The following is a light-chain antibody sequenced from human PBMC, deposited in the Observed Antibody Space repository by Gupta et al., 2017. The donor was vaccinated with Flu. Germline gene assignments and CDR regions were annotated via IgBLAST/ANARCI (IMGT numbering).Light chain of an antibody. CDR1: KLGDKY. CDR2: QES. CDR3: QARYSSTVV. V-gene: IGLV3-1*01. J-gene: IGLJ3*02. Sequence: SSPLPQPPSVSVSPGQTASITCSASKLGDKYACWYQQKPGQSPVLVTYQESKRPSGMPERFSGCNSGITATLTIRVTRARDEGDYDWQARYSSTVVFGGGTKLTVL.